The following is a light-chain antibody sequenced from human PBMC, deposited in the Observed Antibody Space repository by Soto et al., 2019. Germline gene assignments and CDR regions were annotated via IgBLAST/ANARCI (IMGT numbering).Light chain of an antibody. Sequence: SYELTQPPSVSVAPGQTAKITCGAAKIATQSVHWSQQKPGQAPVLVVYDNTERPSGIPERFSASKSGATATLTITRVEAGDDADYYCQVWDGSRDQVVFGGGTKLTVL. CDR3: QVWDGSRDQVV. V-gene: IGLV3-21*02. CDR1: KIATQS. J-gene: IGLJ2*01. CDR2: DNT.